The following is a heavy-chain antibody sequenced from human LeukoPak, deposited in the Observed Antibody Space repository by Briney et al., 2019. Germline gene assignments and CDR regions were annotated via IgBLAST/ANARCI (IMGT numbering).Heavy chain of an antibody. J-gene: IGHJ6*03. CDR3: ARHIGGRYYYYYMDV. CDR1: GGSFSGYY. D-gene: IGHD2-21*01. V-gene: IGHV4-34*01. CDR2: INHSGST. Sequence: PSETLSLTCAVYGGSFSGYYWSWIRQPPGKGLEWIGEINHSGSTNYNPSLKSRVTISVDTSKNQFSLKLSSVTAADTAVYYCARHIGGRYYYYYMDVWGKGTTVTISS.